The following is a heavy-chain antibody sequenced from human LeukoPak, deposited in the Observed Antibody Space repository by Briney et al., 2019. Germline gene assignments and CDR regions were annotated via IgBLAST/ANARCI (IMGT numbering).Heavy chain of an antibody. Sequence: SGTLSLTCTVSGGSIRSGLYYWNWIRHPPGKDLECIGYIFYSGSAYYNPTLKSRVTISVHTSKNQFSLKLTSVTAADTAVYYCARIDYADYVLGGMDVWGKGTTVTVSS. V-gene: IGHV4-30-4*01. D-gene: IGHD4-17*01. J-gene: IGHJ6*04. CDR3: ARIDYADYVLGGMDV. CDR2: IFYSGSA. CDR1: GGSIRSGLYY.